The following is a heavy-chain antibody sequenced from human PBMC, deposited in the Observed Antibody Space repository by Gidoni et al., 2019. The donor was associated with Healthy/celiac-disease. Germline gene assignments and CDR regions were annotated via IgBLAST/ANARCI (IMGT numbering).Heavy chain of an antibody. CDR3: ARVDHYYGMMGLYYFDY. J-gene: IGHJ4*02. D-gene: IGHD3-10*01. CDR1: GFTFSSYA. V-gene: IGHV3-30-3*01. CDR2: ISYDGSNK. Sequence: GFTFSSYAMHWVRQAPGQGLEWVAVISYDGSNKYYADSVKGRITITRNNSKNTLYLQMNSLRAEDTAEYYCARVDHYYGMMGLYYFDYWGQGTLVTVSS.